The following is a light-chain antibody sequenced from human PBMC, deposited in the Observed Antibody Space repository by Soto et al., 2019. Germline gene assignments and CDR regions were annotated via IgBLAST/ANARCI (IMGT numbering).Light chain of an antibody. CDR1: SSDVGGYNY. Sequence: QSVRTQPASVSGSPGQSITVSCTGTSSDVGGYNYVSWYQQHPGKAPKLMIYDVSHRPSGVSNRFSGSKSGNTASLTISGLQAEDEADYYCSSYTSSSTVVFGGGTKLTVL. CDR3: SSYTSSSTVV. CDR2: DVS. V-gene: IGLV2-14*01. J-gene: IGLJ2*01.